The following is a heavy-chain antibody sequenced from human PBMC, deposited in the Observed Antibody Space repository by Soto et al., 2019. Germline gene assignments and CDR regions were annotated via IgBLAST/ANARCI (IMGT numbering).Heavy chain of an antibody. CDR1: GFTFSNYA. D-gene: IGHD3-10*01. CDR3: ARAHGSGSYSFDY. V-gene: IGHV3-23*01. CDR2: ISGSGGST. Sequence: GGPLRRSCAASGFTFSNYAMSWVRQAPGKGLEWVSTISGSGGSTFYADSVKGRFTISRDNSRNTLYLQMNSLRAEDTALYYCARAHGSGSYSFDYWGEGTLVTVSS. J-gene: IGHJ4*02.